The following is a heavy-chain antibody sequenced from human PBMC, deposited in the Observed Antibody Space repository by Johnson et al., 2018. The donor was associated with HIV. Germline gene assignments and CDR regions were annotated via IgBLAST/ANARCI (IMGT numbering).Heavy chain of an antibody. Sequence: VQLVESGGGVVQPGRSLRLSCAASRLTFDNYWMNWVRQAPGKGLEWVASIKQDGSEEYYVDSVKGRFTISRDNSKNTLYLQMNSLRAEDTAVYYCARGGFGEWAAFDIWGQGTMVTVSS. CDR3: ARGGFGEWAAFDI. D-gene: IGHD3-10*01. CDR1: RLTFDNYW. J-gene: IGHJ3*02. CDR2: IKQDGSEE. V-gene: IGHV3-7*02.